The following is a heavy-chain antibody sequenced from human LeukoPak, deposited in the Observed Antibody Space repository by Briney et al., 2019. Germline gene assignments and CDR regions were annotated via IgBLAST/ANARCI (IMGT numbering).Heavy chain of an antibody. Sequence: SETLSLTCAVYGGSFSGYYWSWIRQSPGKGLEWIGEISHSGTTYYNPSLKSRVTISLDTSKNQFFLKLTSVTAADTAVYYCARGVSDQNWGQGTQVTVSS. CDR1: GGSFSGYY. J-gene: IGHJ4*02. CDR2: ISHSGTT. V-gene: IGHV4-34*01. CDR3: ARGVSDQN.